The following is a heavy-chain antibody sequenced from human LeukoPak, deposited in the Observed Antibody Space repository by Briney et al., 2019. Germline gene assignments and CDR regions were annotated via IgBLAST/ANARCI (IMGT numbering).Heavy chain of an antibody. D-gene: IGHD6-13*01. CDR3: ARQGYSTSWPDFDY. J-gene: IGHJ4*02. V-gene: IGHV5-51*01. Sequence: GESLKISCKGSGYSFTTYWIGWVRHMPGKGLEWMGIIYPGDSDTRYSPSFQGQVTISADKSITTAYLQWSSLKASDTAIYYCARQGYSTSWPDFDYWGQGTLVTVSS. CDR2: IYPGDSDT. CDR1: GYSFTTYW.